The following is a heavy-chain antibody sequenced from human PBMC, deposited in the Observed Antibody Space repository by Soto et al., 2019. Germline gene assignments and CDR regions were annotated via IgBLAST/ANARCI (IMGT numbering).Heavy chain of an antibody. Sequence: VKVSCKASGYTFTSYDINWVRQATGQGLEWMGWMNPNSGNTGYAQKFQGRVTMTRNTSISIAYMELSSLRSEDTVVYYCASSSIAAAGTTFDPWGQGTLVTVSS. D-gene: IGHD6-13*01. V-gene: IGHV1-8*01. CDR3: ASSSIAAAGTTFDP. CDR2: MNPNSGNT. CDR1: GYTFTSYD. J-gene: IGHJ5*02.